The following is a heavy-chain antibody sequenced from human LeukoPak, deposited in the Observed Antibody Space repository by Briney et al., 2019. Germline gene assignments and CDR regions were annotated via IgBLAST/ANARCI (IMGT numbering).Heavy chain of an antibody. CDR1: GGSISSYH. Sequence: SETLSLTCSVSGGSISSYHWSWIRQPPGKGLEWIGYISHSGYTNYNPSLQSRVTISLDRSKNQFSVKLTSVTAADTAVYYCARIERDGSGKPPYYYYYMDVWGKGTTVTVSS. V-gene: IGHV4-59*01. CDR3: ARIERDGSGKPPYYYYYMDV. J-gene: IGHJ6*03. D-gene: IGHD3-10*01. CDR2: ISHSGYT.